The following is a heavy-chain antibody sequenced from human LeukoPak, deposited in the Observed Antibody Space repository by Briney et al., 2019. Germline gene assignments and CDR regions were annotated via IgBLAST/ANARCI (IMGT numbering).Heavy chain of an antibody. CDR3: ARKEPVGYGFWSGYYKWGYYFDY. CDR2: INHSGST. V-gene: IGHV4-34*01. D-gene: IGHD3-3*01. J-gene: IGHJ4*02. Sequence: PSETLSLTCAVYGGSFSGYYWSWIRQPPGKGLEWIGEINHSGSTNYNPSLKSRVTISVDTSKNQFSLKLSSVTAADTAVYYCARKEPVGYGFWSGYYKWGYYFDYWGQGTLVTVSS. CDR1: GGSFSGYY.